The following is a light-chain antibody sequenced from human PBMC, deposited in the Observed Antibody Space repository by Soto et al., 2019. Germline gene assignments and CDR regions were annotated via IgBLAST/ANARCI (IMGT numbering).Light chain of an antibody. CDR3: TSYTTSSTHWV. CDR1: SSDVGGYNY. V-gene: IGLV2-14*01. Sequence: QSALTQPASVSGSPGQSITISCTGTSSDVGGYNYVSWYQQHPDKAPKLMIYEVSNRPSGVSNRFSGSKSGNTASLTISGLKAEDEADYYCTSYTTSSTHWVFGGGTKLTVL. CDR2: EVS. J-gene: IGLJ3*02.